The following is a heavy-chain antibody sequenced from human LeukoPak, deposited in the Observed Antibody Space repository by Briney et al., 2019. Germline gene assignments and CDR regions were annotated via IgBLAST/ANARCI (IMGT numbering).Heavy chain of an antibody. J-gene: IGHJ4*02. D-gene: IGHD3-9*01. CDR1: GYTFTSYY. V-gene: IGHV1-46*01. CDR2: INPSGGST. Sequence: ASVKVSCKASGYTFTSYYMHWVRQAPGQGLEWMGIINPSGGSTSYAQKFQGRVTMTRDTSTSTVYMELSSLRSEDTAVYYCARYGEGGYDILTGLGYWGQGTLVTVSS. CDR3: ARYGEGGYDILTGLGY.